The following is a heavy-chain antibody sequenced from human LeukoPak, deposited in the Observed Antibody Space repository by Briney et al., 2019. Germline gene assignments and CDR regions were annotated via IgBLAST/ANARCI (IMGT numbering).Heavy chain of an antibody. V-gene: IGHV1-8*01. CDR2: MNPNSGNT. CDR1: GYTFTSYD. J-gene: IGHJ4*02. CDR3: ARVVCSGGSCYRRGIIFDY. D-gene: IGHD2-15*01. Sequence: ASVKVSCRASGYTFTSYDINWVRQATGQGLEWMGWMNPNSGNTGYAQKFQGRVTMTRNTSISTAYMELSSLRSEDTAVYYCARVVCSGGSCYRRGIIFDYWGQGTLVTVSS.